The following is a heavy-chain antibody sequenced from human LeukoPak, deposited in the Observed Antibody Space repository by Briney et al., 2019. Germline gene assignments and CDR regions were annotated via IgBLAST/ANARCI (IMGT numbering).Heavy chain of an antibody. J-gene: IGHJ6*02. CDR1: GFTFSNSW. V-gene: IGHV3-48*04. D-gene: IGHD3-10*01. Sequence: PGGSLRLSCATSGFTFSNSWMSWVRQVPGKGLEWVAYIGRSGDRTTKYADSVKGRFTISRDNAENSLFLQMNSLRAEDTAVYYCAVPPLSGTGSSRPLAGVDVWGQGTTVTVSS. CDR2: IGRSGDRTT. CDR3: AVPPLSGTGSSRPLAGVDV.